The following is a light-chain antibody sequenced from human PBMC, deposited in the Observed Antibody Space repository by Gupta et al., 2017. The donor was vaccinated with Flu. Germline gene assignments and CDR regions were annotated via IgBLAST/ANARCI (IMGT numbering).Light chain of an antibody. CDR3: QQYNNGPPYT. J-gene: IGKJ2*01. V-gene: IGKV3-15*01. Sequence: DIVLTQSPATLSVSPGEGATLSCRASQSVGSNLAWYQQKPGEAPRLLIYRTSTRAAGIPARFIGSGSGTEFTLTISSLQSEDHSVYFCQQYNNGPPYTFGQGTKLEIK. CDR2: RTS. CDR1: QSVGSN.